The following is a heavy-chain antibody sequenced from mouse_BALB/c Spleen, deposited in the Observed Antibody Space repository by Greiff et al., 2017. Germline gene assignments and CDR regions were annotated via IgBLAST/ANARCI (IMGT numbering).Heavy chain of an antibody. CDR3: ARGATEYYFDY. V-gene: IGHV14-1*02. CDR2: IDPENGNT. D-gene: IGHD3-1*01. CDR1: GFNIKDYY. Sequence: EVKLQESGAELVRPGALVKLSCKASGFNIKDYYMHWVKQRPEQGLEWIGWIDPENGNTIYDPKFQGKASITADTSSNTAYLQLSSLTSEDTAVYYCARGATEYYFDYWGQGTTLTVSS. J-gene: IGHJ2*01.